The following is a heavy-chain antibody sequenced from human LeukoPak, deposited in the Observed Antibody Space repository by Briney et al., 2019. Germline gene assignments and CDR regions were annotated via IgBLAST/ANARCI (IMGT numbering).Heavy chain of an antibody. CDR1: GGSISSHY. CDR2: IYYSGST. CDR3: ASSSAMVTHSFDY. J-gene: IGHJ4*02. Sequence: ASETLSLTCTVSGGSISSHYWSWIRQPPGKGLEWIGYIYYSGSTKFNPSLKNRVTISVDTSKNQFFLRLSSVTAADTAVYYCASSSAMVTHSFDYWGQGTLVTVSS. D-gene: IGHD5-18*01. V-gene: IGHV4-59*08.